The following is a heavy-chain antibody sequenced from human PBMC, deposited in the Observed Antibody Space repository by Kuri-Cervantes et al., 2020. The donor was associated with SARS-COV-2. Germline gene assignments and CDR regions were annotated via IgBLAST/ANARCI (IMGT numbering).Heavy chain of an antibody. CDR1: GFTFSSYW. CDR2: IKQDGSEK. V-gene: IGHV3-7*01. Sequence: GESLKISCAASGFTFSSYWMSWVRQAPGKGLEWVANIKQDGSEKYYVDSVKGRFTISRDNAKNTLYLQMNSLRAEDTAVYYCARDVEQLVLVPLDGMDVWGQGTTVTVSS. D-gene: IGHD6-6*01. J-gene: IGHJ6*02. CDR3: ARDVEQLVLVPLDGMDV.